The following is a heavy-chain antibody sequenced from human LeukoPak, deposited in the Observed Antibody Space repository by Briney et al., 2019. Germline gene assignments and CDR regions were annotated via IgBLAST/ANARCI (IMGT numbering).Heavy chain of an antibody. V-gene: IGHV4-34*01. CDR2: INHSGST. Sequence: SETLSLTCAVYGGSFSGYYWSWIRQPPGKGLEWIGEINHSGSTNYNPSLKSRVTISVDTSKNQFSLKLSSVTAADTAVYYCARRQWLAQGGFCWGQGTLVTVSS. D-gene: IGHD6-19*01. CDR1: GGSFSGYY. CDR3: ARRQWLAQGGFC. J-gene: IGHJ4*02.